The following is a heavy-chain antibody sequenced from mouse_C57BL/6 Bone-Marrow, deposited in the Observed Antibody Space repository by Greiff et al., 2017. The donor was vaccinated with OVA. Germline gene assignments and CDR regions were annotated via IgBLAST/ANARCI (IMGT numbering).Heavy chain of an antibody. J-gene: IGHJ2*01. V-gene: IGHV1-78*01. CDR1: GYTFPDHN. CDR2: IYPRDGST. D-gene: IGHD2-3*01. CDR3: ARSADGYYVDY. Sequence: QVQLQQAEAELVRPGASVKITCKASGYTFPDHNINWVKQRPGQGLEWIGYIYPRDGSTKYNEKFKGKATLTADKSSSTAYMQLNSLTSEDSAVYFCARSADGYYVDYWGQGTTLTVAS.